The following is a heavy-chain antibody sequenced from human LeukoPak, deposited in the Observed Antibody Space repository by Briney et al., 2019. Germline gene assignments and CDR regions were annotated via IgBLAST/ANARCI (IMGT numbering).Heavy chain of an antibody. CDR2: IYTSGST. V-gene: IGHV4-4*09. CDR3: ARRAYLRYCSSTSCFYYYYMDV. Sequence: SETLSLTCTVSGGSISSYYWSWIRQPPGKGLEWIGYIYTSGSTNYNPSLKSRVTISVDTSKNQCSLKLSSVTAADTAVYYCARRAYLRYCSSTSCFYYYYMDVWGKGTTVTVSS. D-gene: IGHD2-2*01. CDR1: GGSISSYY. J-gene: IGHJ6*03.